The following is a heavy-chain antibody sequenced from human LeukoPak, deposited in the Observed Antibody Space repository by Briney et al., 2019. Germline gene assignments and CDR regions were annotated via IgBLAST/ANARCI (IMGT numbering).Heavy chain of an antibody. J-gene: IGHJ3*02. V-gene: IGHV3-23*01. CDR3: AKALDYGGNSEDAFDI. D-gene: IGHD4-23*01. CDR2: ISGSGGST. CDR1: GFTFSSYA. Sequence: GGSLRLSCAASGFTFSSYAMSWVRQAPGKGLEWVSAISGSGGSTYYADSVKGRFTISRDNSKNTLYLQMNSLRAEDTAVYYCAKALDYGGNSEDAFDIWGQGTVVTVSS.